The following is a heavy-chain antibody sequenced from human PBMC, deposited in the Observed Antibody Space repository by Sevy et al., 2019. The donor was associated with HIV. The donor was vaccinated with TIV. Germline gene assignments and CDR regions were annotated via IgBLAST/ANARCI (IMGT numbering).Heavy chain of an antibody. Sequence: GGSLRLSCAASGFTFSSYSMNWVRQAPGKGLEWVSSISSSSSYIYYADSVKGRFTISRDNAKNSLYLQMNSLRAEDTAGYYCARDKGIVSRASPLDYWGQGTLVTVSS. V-gene: IGHV3-21*01. J-gene: IGHJ4*02. CDR1: GFTFSSYS. D-gene: IGHD1-26*01. CDR2: ISSSSSYI. CDR3: ARDKGIVSRASPLDY.